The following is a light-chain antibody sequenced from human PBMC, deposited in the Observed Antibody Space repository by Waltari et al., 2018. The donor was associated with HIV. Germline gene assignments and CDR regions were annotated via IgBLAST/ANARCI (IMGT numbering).Light chain of an antibody. CDR1: QSVLFNSKNRNY. CDR2: WAS. V-gene: IGKV4-1*01. J-gene: IGKJ2*01. Sequence: DIVMTQSPDSLAVSLGERATINCKSSQSVLFNSKNRNYLAWYQQKPGQPPKLLIYWASTQESGVPDRFSGSGSGTDFTLTISSLQAEDVAVYFCQQYFSTLYTFGQGTKLEIK. CDR3: QQYFSTLYT.